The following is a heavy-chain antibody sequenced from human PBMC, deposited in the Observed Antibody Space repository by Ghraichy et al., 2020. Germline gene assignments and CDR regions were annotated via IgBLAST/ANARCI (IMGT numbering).Heavy chain of an antibody. CDR1: GFSFSSYG. Sequence: GGSLRLSCVASGFSFSSYGMHWVRQAPGKGLEWVAVISFDESNEYYADFVKGRFTISRDNSKNTLYLQMNSLRIEDTAVYYCARRFAYSGSCDPWGQGTLVTVSS. D-gene: IGHD1-26*01. V-gene: IGHV3-30*03. CDR2: ISFDESNE. J-gene: IGHJ5*02. CDR3: ARRFAYSGSCDP.